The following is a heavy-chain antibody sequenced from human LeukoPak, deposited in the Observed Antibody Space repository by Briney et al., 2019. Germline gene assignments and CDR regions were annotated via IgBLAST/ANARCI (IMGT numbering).Heavy chain of an antibody. J-gene: IGHJ4*02. V-gene: IGHV1-24*01. D-gene: IGHD3-3*01. CDR1: GYTLTELS. Sequence: ASVKVSCKVSGYTLTELSMHWVRQAPGKGLEWMGGFDPEDGETIYAQKFQGRVTMTEDTSTDTAYMELSSLRSEDTAVYYCATGVEYYDFWSCYYPIDYWGQGTLVTVSS. CDR2: FDPEDGET. CDR3: ATGVEYYDFWSCYYPIDY.